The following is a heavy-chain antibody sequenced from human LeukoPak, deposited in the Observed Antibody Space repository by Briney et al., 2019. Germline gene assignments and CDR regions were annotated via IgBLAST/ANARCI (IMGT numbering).Heavy chain of an antibody. Sequence: GRSLRLSCAASGFTFSSYAMHWVRQAPGKGLEWVAVISYDGSNKYYADSVKGRFTISRDNSKNTLYLQMNSLGAEDTAVYYCARDLPYIVVVPAAEGLDLWGRGTLVTVSS. CDR2: ISYDGSNK. CDR3: ARDLPYIVVVPAAEGLDL. V-gene: IGHV3-30*04. CDR1: GFTFSSYA. J-gene: IGHJ2*01. D-gene: IGHD2-2*01.